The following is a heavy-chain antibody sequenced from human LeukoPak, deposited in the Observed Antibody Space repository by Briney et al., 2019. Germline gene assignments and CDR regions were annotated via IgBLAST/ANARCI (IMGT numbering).Heavy chain of an antibody. Sequence: GASVKVSCKASGYTFTGYYMHWVRQAPGQGLEWMGWINPNSGGTNYAQKFQGRVTMTRDTSISTAYMELSRLRSDDTAVYYCARDGRYSSGWYYYYYYMDVWGKGTTVTVSS. CDR2: INPNSGGT. D-gene: IGHD6-19*01. J-gene: IGHJ6*03. CDR1: GYTFTGYY. V-gene: IGHV1-2*02. CDR3: ARDGRYSSGWYYYYYYMDV.